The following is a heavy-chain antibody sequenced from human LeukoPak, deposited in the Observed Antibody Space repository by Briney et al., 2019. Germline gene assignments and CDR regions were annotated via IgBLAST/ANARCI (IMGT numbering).Heavy chain of an antibody. CDR2: INAGNGDT. V-gene: IGHV1-3*03. D-gene: IGHD5-18*01. CDR1: GYTFTIYA. J-gene: IGHJ6*03. CDR3: ARERKVPKYSYCPRGYYYYYMDV. Sequence: ASVKVSCTASGYTFTIYAMHSVRQAPGQRLEWMGWINAGNGDTKYSQAFQGRVTITRDTSASTAYMELSSLRSEDMAVYYCARERKVPKYSYCPRGYYYYYMDVWGKGTTVTVSS.